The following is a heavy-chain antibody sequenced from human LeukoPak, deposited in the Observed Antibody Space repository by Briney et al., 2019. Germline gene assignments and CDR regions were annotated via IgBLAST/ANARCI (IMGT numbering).Heavy chain of an antibody. V-gene: IGHV3-21*01. CDR1: GFTFSSYS. Sequence: PGGSLRLSCAASGFTFSSYSMNWVRQAPGKGLEWVASISTSSSYRYYADSLKGRFTISRDNAKNSLYLQMNGLRAEDTAVYYCARDLGRGYSYGWNYYYGMDVWGQGTTVTVSS. CDR3: ARDLGRGYSYGWNYYYGMDV. CDR2: ISTSSSYR. D-gene: IGHD5-18*01. J-gene: IGHJ6*02.